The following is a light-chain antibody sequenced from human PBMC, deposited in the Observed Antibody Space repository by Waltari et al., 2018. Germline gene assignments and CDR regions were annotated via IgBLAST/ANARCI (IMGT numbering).Light chain of an antibody. CDR2: DDS. CDR3: QVWDGSSDHYV. Sequence: SYVLTQPPSVSVAPGQTARITCGGHNIGSDSVHWYQQKPGQAPVLVVYDDSDRPSGIPGRFAGSNSGNTATLTISRVEAGDEADYYCQVWDGSSDHYVFGTGTTVTVL. J-gene: IGLJ1*01. CDR1: NIGSDS. V-gene: IGLV3-21*02.